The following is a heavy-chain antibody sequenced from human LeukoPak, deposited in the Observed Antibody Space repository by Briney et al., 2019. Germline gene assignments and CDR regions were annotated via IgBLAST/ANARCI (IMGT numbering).Heavy chain of an antibody. CDR3: AKDSIFDIVVVPAAPTLDY. Sequence: PGGSLRLSCAASGFTFSSYAMSWVRQAPGKGLEWVSAISGSGGSTYYADSVKGRFTISRDNSKNTLYLQMNSLRAEDTAVYYCAKDSIFDIVVVPAAPTLDYWGQGTLVTVSS. V-gene: IGHV3-23*01. J-gene: IGHJ4*02. D-gene: IGHD2-2*01. CDR2: ISGSGGST. CDR1: GFTFSSYA.